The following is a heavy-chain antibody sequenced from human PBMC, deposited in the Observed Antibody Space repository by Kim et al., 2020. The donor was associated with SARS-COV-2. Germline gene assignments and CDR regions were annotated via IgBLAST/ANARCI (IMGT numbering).Heavy chain of an antibody. V-gene: IGHV4-61*01. J-gene: IGHJ6*02. CDR2: IYYSGST. Sequence: SETLSLTCTVSGGSVSSGSYYWSWIRQPPGKGLEWIGYIYYSGSTNYNPSLKSRVTISVDTSKNQFSLKLSSVTAVDTAVYYCARGGSLIRRGVPFAVHYYYYGMDVWGQGTTVTVSS. CDR3: ARGGSLIRRGVPFAVHYYYYGMDV. D-gene: IGHD1-26*01. CDR1: GGSVSSGSYY.